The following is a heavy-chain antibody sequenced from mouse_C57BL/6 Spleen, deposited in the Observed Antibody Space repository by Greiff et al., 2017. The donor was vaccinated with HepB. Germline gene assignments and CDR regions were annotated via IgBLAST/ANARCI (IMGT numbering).Heavy chain of an antibody. Sequence: VQLQQSGAELARPGASVKLSCKASGYTFTSYGISWVKQRTGQGLEWIGEIYPRSGNTYYNEKFKGKATLTADKSSSTAYMELRSLTSEDSAVYFCARGATVRSSGDYFDYWGQGTTLTVSS. J-gene: IGHJ2*01. CDR1: GYTFTSYG. D-gene: IGHD1-1*01. V-gene: IGHV1-81*01. CDR3: ARGATVRSSGDYFDY. CDR2: IYPRSGNT.